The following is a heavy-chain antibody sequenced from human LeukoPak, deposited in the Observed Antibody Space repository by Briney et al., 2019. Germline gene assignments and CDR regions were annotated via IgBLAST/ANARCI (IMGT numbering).Heavy chain of an antibody. J-gene: IGHJ3*02. Sequence: GGSLRLSCAASGFTFSGYAMSWVRQAPGKGLEWVSAISGSGGSTYYADSVKGRFTISRDNSKNTLYLQMNSLRAEDTAVYYCANLEANYDFWSGYFSLNAFDIWGQGTMVTVSS. V-gene: IGHV3-23*01. CDR3: ANLEANYDFWSGYFSLNAFDI. D-gene: IGHD3-3*01. CDR1: GFTFSGYA. CDR2: ISGSGGST.